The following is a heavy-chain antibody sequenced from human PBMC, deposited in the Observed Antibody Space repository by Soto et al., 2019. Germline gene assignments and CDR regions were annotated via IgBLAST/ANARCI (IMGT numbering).Heavy chain of an antibody. CDR2: LYDVDGS. Sequence: DVQLVESGGGLIQPGECLRLSCAAFGLTISGKKYVAWVRQAPGKGLQWVSALYDVDGSFYADSVKGRFTPSSDSSKTTVYLQMNGLRPDDTAVYYCATWHEREHAYDVWGQGTTVTVSS. D-gene: IGHD1-1*01. J-gene: IGHJ3*01. CDR3: ATWHEREHAYDV. CDR1: GLTISGKKY. V-gene: IGHV3-53*01.